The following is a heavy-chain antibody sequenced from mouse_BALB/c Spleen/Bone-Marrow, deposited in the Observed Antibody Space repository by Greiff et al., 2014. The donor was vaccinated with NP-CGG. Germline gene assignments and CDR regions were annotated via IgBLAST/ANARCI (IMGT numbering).Heavy chain of an antibody. CDR2: ISYDGSN. CDR1: GYSITSGYY. Sequence: VQLKEPGPGLVKPSQSLSLTCSVTGYSITSGYYWKLVRQFSGNKLEWMGYISYDGSNNYNPSLKNRISIPRDTSKNQFFLKLNSVTTEDTATYYCAYYYYAMDYWGQGTSVTVSS. CDR3: AYYYYAMDY. J-gene: IGHJ4*01. V-gene: IGHV3-6*02.